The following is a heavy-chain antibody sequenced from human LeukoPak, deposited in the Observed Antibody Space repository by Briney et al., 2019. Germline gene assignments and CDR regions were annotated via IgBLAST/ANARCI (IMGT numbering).Heavy chain of an antibody. Sequence: PGGSLRLSCAASGFTFSNYGMHWVRQAPGKGLERVTVIWSDGITKYYADSVKGRFTISRDNSKNVLYLQMNSLRAEDTAVYYCARQFYLRRNWNYAFDSWGQGTLVTVSS. CDR1: GFTFSNYG. CDR3: ARQFYLRRNWNYAFDS. V-gene: IGHV3-33*01. CDR2: IWSDGITK. D-gene: IGHD1-7*01. J-gene: IGHJ4*02.